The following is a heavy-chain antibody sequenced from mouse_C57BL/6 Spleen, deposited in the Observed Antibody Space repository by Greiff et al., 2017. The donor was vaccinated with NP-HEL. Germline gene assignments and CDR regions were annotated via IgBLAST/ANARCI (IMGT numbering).Heavy chain of an antibody. CDR1: GYTFTDYY. CDR2: IYPGSGNT. D-gene: IGHD1-1*01. CDR3: ARGEEITTVVEDY. Sequence: VQLVESGAELVRPGASVKLSCKASGYTFTDYYINWVKQRPGQGLEWIARIYPGSGNTYYNEKFKGKATLTAEKSSSTAYMQLSSLTSEDSAVYFCARGEEITTVVEDYWGQGTTLTVSS. J-gene: IGHJ2*01. V-gene: IGHV1-76*01.